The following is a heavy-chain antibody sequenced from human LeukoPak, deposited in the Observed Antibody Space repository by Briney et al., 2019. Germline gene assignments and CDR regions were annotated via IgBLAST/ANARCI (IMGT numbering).Heavy chain of an antibody. D-gene: IGHD1-26*01. CDR2: TNGDGSST. CDR3: ARDEKIVGASGQDY. V-gene: IGHV3-74*01. Sequence: PGGSLRLSCAASGFSLSRYWMHWVRQAPGKGLVWVSRTNGDGSSTSYADSVKGRFTISRDNAKNTLFLQMNSLRAEDTAVYYCARDEKIVGASGQDYWGQGTLVTVSS. J-gene: IGHJ4*02. CDR1: GFSLSRYW.